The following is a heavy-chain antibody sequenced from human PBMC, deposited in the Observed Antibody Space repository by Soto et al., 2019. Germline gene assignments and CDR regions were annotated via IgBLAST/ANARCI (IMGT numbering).Heavy chain of an antibody. CDR1: GFTLSSYT. Sequence: GGSLRLSCAVSGFTLSSYTMNWVRQAPGKGLEWVSFISSTSSFIYYADSVRGRFTISRDNAKNSLYLQMNSLRAEDTAVYYRDRHRGTAGKAYYGMDVWGQGTTVTVSS. J-gene: IGHJ6*02. D-gene: IGHD1-1*01. CDR3: DRHRGTAGKAYYGMDV. V-gene: IGHV3-21*01. CDR2: ISSTSSFI.